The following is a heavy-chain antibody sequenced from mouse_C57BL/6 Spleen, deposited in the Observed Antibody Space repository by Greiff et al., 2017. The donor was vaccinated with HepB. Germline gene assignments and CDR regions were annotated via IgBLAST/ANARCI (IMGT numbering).Heavy chain of an antibody. CDR2: ISDGGSYT. Sequence: EVKLMESGGGLVKPGGSLKLSCAASGFTFSSYAMSWVRQTPEKRLEWVATISDGGSYTYYPDNVKGRFTISRDNAKNNLYLQMSHLKSDDTAMYYCARTGPFDYWGQGTTLTVSS. D-gene: IGHD4-1*01. J-gene: IGHJ2*01. CDR3: ARTGPFDY. V-gene: IGHV5-4*03. CDR1: GFTFSSYA.